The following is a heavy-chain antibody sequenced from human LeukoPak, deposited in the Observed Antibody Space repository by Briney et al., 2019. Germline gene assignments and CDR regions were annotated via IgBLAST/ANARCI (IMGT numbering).Heavy chain of an antibody. CDR2: LYYSGST. CDR3: TRHLAATITFDY. V-gene: IGHV4-39*01. CDR1: GGSISSRSYY. Sequence: SETLSLTCTVSGGSISSRSYYWGWIRQPPGRGLEWIGSLYYSGSTYYNPSHKSRVTISVDTSKNQFSLKLSSVTAADTAVYYCTRHLAATITFDYWGQGTLVTVSS. D-gene: IGHD2-15*01. J-gene: IGHJ4*02.